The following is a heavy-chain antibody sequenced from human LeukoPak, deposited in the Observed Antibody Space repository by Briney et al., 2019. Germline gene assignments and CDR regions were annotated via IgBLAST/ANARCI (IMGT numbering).Heavy chain of an antibody. D-gene: IGHD2-2*01. Sequence: GGSLRLPCAASGFTFDDYAMHWVRQAPGKGLEWVSLISWDGGSTYYADSVKGRFTISRDNSKNSLYLQMNSLRAEDTALYYCAKGAVPAAIPPLNYYYYYYMDVWGKGTTVTVSS. CDR1: GFTFDDYA. J-gene: IGHJ6*03. CDR3: AKGAVPAAIPPLNYYYYYYMDV. CDR2: ISWDGGST. V-gene: IGHV3-43D*03.